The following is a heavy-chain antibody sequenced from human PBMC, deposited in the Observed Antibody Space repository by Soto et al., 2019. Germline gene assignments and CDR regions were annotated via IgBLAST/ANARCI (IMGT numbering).Heavy chain of an antibody. Sequence: PTETLSLTCTVSGGSISSYYWSWIRQPAGKGLEWIGRIYTSGSTNYNPSLKSRVTMSVDTSKNQFSLKLSSVTAADTAVYYCARASNYGSGSYWWFDPWGQGTLVTVS. CDR2: IYTSGST. D-gene: IGHD3-10*01. CDR3: ARASNYGSGSYWWFDP. V-gene: IGHV4-4*07. J-gene: IGHJ5*02. CDR1: GGSISSYY.